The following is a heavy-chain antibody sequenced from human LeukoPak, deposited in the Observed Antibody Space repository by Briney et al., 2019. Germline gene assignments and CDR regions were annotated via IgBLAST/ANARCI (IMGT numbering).Heavy chain of an antibody. CDR2: IRYDGSNK. CDR3: AKGGIAAAGTWFDP. D-gene: IGHD6-13*01. V-gene: IGHV3-30*02. Sequence: GGSLRLSCAASGFTFSSYGMHWDRQAPGKGLEWVAFIRYDGSNKYYADSVKGRFTVSRDNSKNTLYLQMNSLRVEDTAVYYCAKGGIAAAGTWFDPWGQGTLVTVSS. J-gene: IGHJ5*02. CDR1: GFTFSSYG.